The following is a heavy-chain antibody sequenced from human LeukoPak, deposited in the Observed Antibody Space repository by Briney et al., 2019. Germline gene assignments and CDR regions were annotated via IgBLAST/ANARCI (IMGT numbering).Heavy chain of an antibody. V-gene: IGHV1-24*01. Sequence: ASVKVSCKVSGYTLTELSIHWVRQALGKGLEWMGGFDPEDGETIYAQKFQGRVTMTEDTSTDTAYMELSSLRSEDTAVYYCVTLGWFGEAYGMDVWGQGTTVTVSS. D-gene: IGHD3-10*01. J-gene: IGHJ6*02. CDR2: FDPEDGET. CDR3: VTLGWFGEAYGMDV. CDR1: GYTLTELS.